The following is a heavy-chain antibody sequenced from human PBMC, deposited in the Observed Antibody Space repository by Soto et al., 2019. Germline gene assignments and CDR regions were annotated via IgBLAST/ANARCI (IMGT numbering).Heavy chain of an antibody. D-gene: IGHD3-22*01. CDR2: ISYDGSNK. V-gene: IGHV3-30*18. CDR3: AKMSRITMILGPPDY. CDR1: GFTFSSYG. J-gene: IGHJ4*02. Sequence: PGGSLRLSCAASGFTFSSYGMHWVRQAPGKGLEWVAVISYDGSNKYYADSVKGRFTISRDNSKNTLYLQMNSLRAEDTAVYYCAKMSRITMILGPPDYWGQGTLVTVSS.